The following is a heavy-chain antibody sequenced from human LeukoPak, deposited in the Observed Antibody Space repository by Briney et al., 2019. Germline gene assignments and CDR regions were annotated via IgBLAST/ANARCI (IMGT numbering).Heavy chain of an antibody. J-gene: IGHJ4*02. V-gene: IGHV3-13*01. CDR2: IGTAGDT. CDR1: GFTFSSYD. CDR3: ARASRVRGVIVPFDY. D-gene: IGHD3-10*01. Sequence: PGGSLRLSCAASGFTFSSYDMHWVRQATGKGLEWVSAIGTAGDTYYPGSVKGRFTISRENAKNSLYLQMNSLRAGDSAVYYCARASRVRGVIVPFDYWGQGTLVTVSS.